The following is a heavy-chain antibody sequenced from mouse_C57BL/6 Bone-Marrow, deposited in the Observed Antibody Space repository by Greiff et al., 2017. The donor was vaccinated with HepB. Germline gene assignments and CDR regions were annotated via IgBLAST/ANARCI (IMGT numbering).Heavy chain of an antibody. D-gene: IGHD2-5*01. Sequence: QVHVKQSGAELVKPGASVTLSCKASGYTFTSYWMQWVKQRPGQGLEWIGEIDPSDSYTNYNQKFKGKATVTVDTSSSTAYMQLSSLTSEDSAVYYCARVGSNFWFAYWGQGTLVTVSA. V-gene: IGHV1-50*01. CDR2: IDPSDSYT. CDR1: GYTFTSYW. CDR3: ARVGSNFWFAY. J-gene: IGHJ3*01.